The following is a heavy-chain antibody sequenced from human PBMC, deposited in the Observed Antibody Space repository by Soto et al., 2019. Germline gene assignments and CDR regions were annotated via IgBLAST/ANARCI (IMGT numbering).Heavy chain of an antibody. CDR1: GYTFNSYG. CDR3: ASGDCSGGKCYPYYYYGMDV. V-gene: IGHV1-18*01. D-gene: IGHD2-15*01. J-gene: IGHJ6*02. CDR2: ISSYNGNT. Sequence: QVQLVQSGAEVKKPGASVKVSCKASGYTFNSYGVSWVRQAPGQGLEWMGWISSYNGNTYHALRLQGRVTMTTDTSTSTIYMELTSLTSDDTAVYYCASGDCSGGKCYPYYYYGMDVWGQGTTVIVSS.